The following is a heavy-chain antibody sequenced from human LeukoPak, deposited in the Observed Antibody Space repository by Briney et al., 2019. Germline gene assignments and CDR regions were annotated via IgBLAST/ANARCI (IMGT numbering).Heavy chain of an antibody. Sequence: SETLSLTCTVSGGSISSGDYYWGWIRQPPGKGLEWIGYIYYSGSTYYNPSLRSRVTISVDTSKNQFSLKLSSVTAADTAVYYCANGIVGAPDYYMDVWGKGTTVTVSS. CDR1: GGSISSGDYY. J-gene: IGHJ6*03. CDR2: IYYSGST. D-gene: IGHD1-26*01. V-gene: IGHV4-30-4*08. CDR3: ANGIVGAPDYYMDV.